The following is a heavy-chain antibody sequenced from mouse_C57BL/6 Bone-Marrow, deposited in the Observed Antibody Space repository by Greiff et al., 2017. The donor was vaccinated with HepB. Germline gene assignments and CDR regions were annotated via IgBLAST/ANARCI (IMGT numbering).Heavy chain of an antibody. Sequence: EVQLQQSGAELVRPGASVKLSCTASGFNIKDDYMHWVKQRPEQGLEWIGWIDPENGDTEYASKFQGKATITADTSSNTAYLQLSSLTSEDTAVYYCTTGYDPYFDYWGQGTTLTVSS. CDR2: IDPENGDT. V-gene: IGHV14-4*01. D-gene: IGHD2-2*01. CDR1: GFNIKDDY. J-gene: IGHJ2*01. CDR3: TTGYDPYFDY.